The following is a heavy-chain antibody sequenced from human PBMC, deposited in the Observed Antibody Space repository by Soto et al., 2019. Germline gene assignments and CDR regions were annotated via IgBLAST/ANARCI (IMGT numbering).Heavy chain of an antibody. V-gene: IGHV4-61*01. Sequence: PSETLSLTCTVSGGSVTSGTYYWSWIRQPPGKGLEWIGYIFYTGSTNYNPSLKSRVTIAIDTSKNQFSLKLSSVTAADTAVYYCARGVGHFMVVTSRLDYWGQGTLVTV. D-gene: IGHD2-21*02. CDR1: GGSVTSGTYY. J-gene: IGHJ4*02. CDR3: ARGVGHFMVVTSRLDY. CDR2: IFYTGST.